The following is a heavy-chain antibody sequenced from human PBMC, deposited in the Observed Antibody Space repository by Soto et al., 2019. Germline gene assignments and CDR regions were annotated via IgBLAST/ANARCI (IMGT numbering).Heavy chain of an antibody. CDR2: AAYSGNA. Sequence: SETLSLTCSVSGASVRSNVYYWGWMRQSPGKGLEWIGTAAYSGNAFYNPSLKNRVTISVDTSNNQFSLKLSSVTAADTAVYYCARHVTTVIVVAPYYFDYWGQGTLVTVSS. J-gene: IGHJ4*02. CDR1: GASVRSNVYY. D-gene: IGHD3-22*01. V-gene: IGHV4-39*01. CDR3: ARHVTTVIVVAPYYFDY.